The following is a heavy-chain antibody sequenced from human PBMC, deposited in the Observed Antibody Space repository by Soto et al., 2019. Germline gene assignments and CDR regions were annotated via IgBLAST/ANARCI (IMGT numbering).Heavy chain of an antibody. J-gene: IGHJ5*02. V-gene: IGHV1-2*02. Sequence: QVQLVQSGAEVKEPGASVKVSCKASAYRFIDYYISWVRQAPGQGLQWLGWINPDNGDTNYAQSFQGRVTMTSDTSINTVYMELRRLTSEDTAVYYCARDPLQQRWFDPWGQGTLVSVSS. CDR2: INPDNGDT. CDR1: AYRFIDYY. D-gene: IGHD6-13*01. CDR3: ARDPLQQRWFDP.